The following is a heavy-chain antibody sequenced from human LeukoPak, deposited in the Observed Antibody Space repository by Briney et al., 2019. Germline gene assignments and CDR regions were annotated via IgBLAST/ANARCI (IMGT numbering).Heavy chain of an antibody. CDR3: AKALTGWGAYDY. CDR1: GFTFSGYA. D-gene: IGHD3-9*01. CDR2: ISGSGSDT. Sequence: GGSLRLSCAGSGFTFSGYAMSWVRQAPGKGLEWVSAISGSGSDTFYADSVKGRFTISRDSSKNTLSVQMNSLRAEDTAVYYCAKALTGWGAYDYWGQGALVTVSS. J-gene: IGHJ4*02. V-gene: IGHV3-23*01.